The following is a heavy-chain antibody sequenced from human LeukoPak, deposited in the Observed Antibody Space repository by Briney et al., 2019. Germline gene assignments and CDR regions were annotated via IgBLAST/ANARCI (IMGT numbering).Heavy chain of an antibody. CDR3: ARDGGGWSFDY. V-gene: IGHV3-48*04. CDR1: GFTFSNYG. J-gene: IGHJ4*02. Sequence: GGSLRLSCAASGFTFSNYGMHWVRQAPGKGLEWVSYMTSSGRTIYYADSVKGRFTISRDNAKNSLYLQMNSLRAEDTAVYYCARDGGGWSFDYWGQGTLVTVSS. CDR2: MTSSGRTI. D-gene: IGHD6-19*01.